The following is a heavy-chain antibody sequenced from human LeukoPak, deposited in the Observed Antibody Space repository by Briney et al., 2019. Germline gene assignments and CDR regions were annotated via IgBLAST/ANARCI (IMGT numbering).Heavy chain of an antibody. D-gene: IGHD3-22*01. V-gene: IGHV3-15*01. Sequence: GGSLRLSCAASGFTFSNAWMSWVRQAPGKGLEWVGRIKSKTDGGTTDYAAPVKGRFTISRDDSKNTLNLQMNSLKSEDTAVYYCTTDPERSGYQINWFDPWGQGTLVTVSS. CDR3: TTDPERSGYQINWFDP. J-gene: IGHJ5*02. CDR1: GFTFSNAW. CDR2: IKSKTDGGTT.